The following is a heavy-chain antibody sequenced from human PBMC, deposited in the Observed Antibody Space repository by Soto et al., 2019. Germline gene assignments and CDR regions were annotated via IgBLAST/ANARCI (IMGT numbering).Heavy chain of an antibody. J-gene: IGHJ4*02. CDR3: ARDFIREDEVFAY. CDR2: ISSSSSYI. V-gene: IGHV3-21*01. Sequence: GGSLRLSCAASGFTFSSYSMNWVRQAPGKGLEWVSSISSSSSYIYYADSVKGRFTISRDNAKNSLYLQMNSLRAEDTAVYYCARDFIREDEVFAYRGQRTLVTVSS. CDR1: GFTFSSYS. D-gene: IGHD3-3*02.